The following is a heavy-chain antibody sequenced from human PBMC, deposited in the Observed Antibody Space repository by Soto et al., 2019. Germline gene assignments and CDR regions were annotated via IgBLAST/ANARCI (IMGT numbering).Heavy chain of an antibody. D-gene: IGHD3-22*01. CDR1: GGSISSTTYY. Sequence: PSETLSLTCTVSGGSISSTTYYWVWIRQPPGKGLEWIGSFYYSGSTYYNPSLKSRVTISVDTSKNQFSLKLSSVTAADTAVYYCARHPSRRYYDSSGYYYPLVYGMDVWGQGTTVTVSS. V-gene: IGHV4-39*01. CDR3: ARHPSRRYYDSSGYYYPLVYGMDV. CDR2: FYYSGST. J-gene: IGHJ6*02.